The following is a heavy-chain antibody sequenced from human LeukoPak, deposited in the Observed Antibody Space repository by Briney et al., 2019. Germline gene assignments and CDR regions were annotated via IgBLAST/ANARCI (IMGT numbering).Heavy chain of an antibody. D-gene: IGHD2-2*01. CDR2: IKQDGSEK. CDR1: GFTFSNYW. J-gene: IGHJ4*02. V-gene: IGHV3-7*03. Sequence: GGSLRLSCAASGFTFSNYWMHWVRQAPGKGLEWVANIKQDGSEKYYVDSVKGRFTISRDNAKNSLYLQMNSLRAEDTAVYYCARAGVVPAAIAVWGQGTLVTVSS. CDR3: ARAGVVPAAIAV.